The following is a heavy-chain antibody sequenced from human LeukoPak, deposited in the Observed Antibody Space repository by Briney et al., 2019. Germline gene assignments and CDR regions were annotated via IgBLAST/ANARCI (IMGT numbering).Heavy chain of an antibody. CDR1: GFTVSSNY. V-gene: IGHV3-21*01. D-gene: IGHD3-22*01. Sequence: GRSLRLSCAASGFTVSSNYMSWVRQAPGKGLEWVSSISSSSSYIYYADSVKGRFTISRDNAKNSLYLQMNSLRAEDTAVYYCARQETRIVLDAFDIRGQGTMVTVSS. CDR2: ISSSSSYI. J-gene: IGHJ3*02. CDR3: ARQETRIVLDAFDI.